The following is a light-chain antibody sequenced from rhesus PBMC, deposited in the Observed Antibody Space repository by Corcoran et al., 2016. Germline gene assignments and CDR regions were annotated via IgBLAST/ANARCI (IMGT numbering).Light chain of an antibody. J-gene: IGKJ2*01. CDR1: QNIYSN. CDR2: AAS. V-gene: IGKV1S12*01. Sequence: DIQMTQSPSALSASVGDRVTISCRASQNIYSNLAWYQQKPGKAPKLMIYAASSLQTGIPSLFSGSGSGTDFTLTISSLQPEDSAAYYWQDYYDNPYSFGQGTKVEIK. CDR3: QDYYDNPYS.